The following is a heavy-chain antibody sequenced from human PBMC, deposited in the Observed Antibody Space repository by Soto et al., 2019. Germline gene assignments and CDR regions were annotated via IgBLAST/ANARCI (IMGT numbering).Heavy chain of an antibody. V-gene: IGHV3-33*01. Sequence: QVQLVESGGGVVQPGRSLRLSCAASGFTFSSYGMHWVRQAPGKGLEWVAVIWYDGSNKYYADSVKGRFTISRDNSKNTPYLQMNSMRAEDTAVYYCARGRHIVLVPAAPPYYYYYGMAVRGQGTTVTVSS. CDR3: ARGRHIVLVPAAPPYYYYYGMAV. CDR2: IWYDGSNK. D-gene: IGHD2-2*01. J-gene: IGHJ6*02. CDR1: GFTFSSYG.